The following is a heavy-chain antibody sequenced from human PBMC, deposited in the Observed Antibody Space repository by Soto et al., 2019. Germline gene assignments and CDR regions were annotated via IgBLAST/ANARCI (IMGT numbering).Heavy chain of an antibody. CDR1: GGSFSGHS. J-gene: IGHJ5*01. CDR3: STRAYDANGYYRFDP. D-gene: IGHD3-22*01. Sequence: SETLSLTCAVYGGSFSGHSWTWIRQSPGKGLEWIGDINHSGRVNYSPSLKSRVTISLDTSKNQFSLTLSAVTAADTAMYYCSTRAYDANGYYRFDPWGQGTLVTVSS. CDR2: INHSGRV. V-gene: IGHV4-34*01.